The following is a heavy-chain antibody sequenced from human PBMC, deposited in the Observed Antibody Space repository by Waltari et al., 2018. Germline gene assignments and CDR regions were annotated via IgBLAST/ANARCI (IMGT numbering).Heavy chain of an antibody. CDR2: INAGNGIT. V-gene: IGHV1-3*01. D-gene: IGHD5-12*01. J-gene: IGHJ4*02. CDR3: ARDFSGYADFDY. CDR1: GYTFTSYA. Sequence: QVQLVQSGAEVKKPGASVKVSCKASGYTFTSYAMHWVRKAPGQRLEWMGWINAGNGITKYSQNFQGRVTITRDTSASTAYMELSSLRSEDTAVYYCARDFSGYADFDYWGQGTLVTVSS.